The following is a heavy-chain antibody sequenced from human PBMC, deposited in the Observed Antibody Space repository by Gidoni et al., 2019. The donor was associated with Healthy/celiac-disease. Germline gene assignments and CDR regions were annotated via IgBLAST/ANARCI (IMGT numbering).Heavy chain of an antibody. D-gene: IGHD3-22*01. CDR2: ISSSGSTI. V-gene: IGHV3-48*03. Sequence: EVQLVESGGGLVQPGGSLRLSCAASGFTFSSYEMNWVRQAPGKGLEWVSYISSSGSTIYYADSVKGRFTISRDNAKNSLYLQMNSLRAEDTAVYYCAREGNYYDSSGYYRGAFDIWGQGTMVTVSS. J-gene: IGHJ3*02. CDR1: GFTFSSYE. CDR3: AREGNYYDSSGYYRGAFDI.